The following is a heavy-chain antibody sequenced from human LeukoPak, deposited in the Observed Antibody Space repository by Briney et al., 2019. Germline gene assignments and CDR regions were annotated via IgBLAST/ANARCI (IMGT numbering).Heavy chain of an antibody. V-gene: IGHV4-59*01. D-gene: IGHD3-3*01. CDR3: ARWRGEYYLDY. CDR2: IYSSRSA. Sequence: PSETLALTRTVSGGSIRGLYWPWIRQPPGKGLEWIGYIYSSRSANYSPSLKSRVTVSVDTSKNQFSLKLSSVTAADTAVYHCARWRGEYYLDYWGQGTRVTVSS. J-gene: IGHJ4*02. CDR1: GGSIRGLY.